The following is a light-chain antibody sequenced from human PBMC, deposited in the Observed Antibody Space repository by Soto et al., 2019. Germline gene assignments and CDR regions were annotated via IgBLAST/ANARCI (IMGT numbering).Light chain of an antibody. Sequence: QSALTQPPSVSGSPGQSVTISCTGTSSDVGSYNRVSWYQQPPGTAPKLMIYEVTNRPSGVPDRFSGSKSGNTASLTISGLQAEDEGYYFCSSFTSSRTLVFGGGTKL. J-gene: IGLJ2*01. CDR1: SSDVGSYNR. CDR2: EVT. V-gene: IGLV2-18*02. CDR3: SSFTSSRTLV.